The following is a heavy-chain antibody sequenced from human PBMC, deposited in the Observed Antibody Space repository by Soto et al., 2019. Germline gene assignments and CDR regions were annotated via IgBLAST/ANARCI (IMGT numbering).Heavy chain of an antibody. V-gene: IGHV1-18*01. CDR2: TSAYNGNT. CDR1: GYTFTSYS. D-gene: IGHD3-9*01. CDR3: ARSAYYDILTGYYNVMGY. J-gene: IGHJ4*02. Sequence: ASVKVSCKASGYTFTSYSISWVRQAPGQGLEWMGWTSAYNGNTNYAQKLQGRVTMTTDTSTSTAYMELRSLRSDDTAMYYCARSAYYDILTGYYNVMGYWGQGTLVTVSS.